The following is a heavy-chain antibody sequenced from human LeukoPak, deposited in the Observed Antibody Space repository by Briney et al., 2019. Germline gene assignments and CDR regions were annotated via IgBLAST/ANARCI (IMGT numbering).Heavy chain of an antibody. CDR3: ARVSGFYYYYMDV. V-gene: IGHV4-4*07. CDR2: VYTSGGT. Sequence: PSETLSLTCSVSGGSVSSYYWSWIRQPAGKGLEWIGRVYTSGGTNYNPSLKSRLTMAVDTSKNKFSLKLRSVTATDTAMYYCARVSGFYYYYMDVWGKGTTVTISS. CDR1: GGSVSSYY. D-gene: IGHD3-22*01. J-gene: IGHJ6*03.